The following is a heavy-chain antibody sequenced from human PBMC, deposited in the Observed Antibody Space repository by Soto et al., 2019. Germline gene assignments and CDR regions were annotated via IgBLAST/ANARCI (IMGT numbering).Heavy chain of an antibody. D-gene: IGHD6-6*01. J-gene: IGHJ6*03. CDR3: ARSIAARHYYYYYYMDV. Sequence: GXSVKVSCNASGYTFTGYYMHLVRQAPGQGLEWMGWINPNSGGTNYAQKFQGWVTMTRDTSISTAYVELSRLRSDDKAVYYCARSIAARHYYYYYYMDVWGKGTTVTVSS. V-gene: IGHV1-2*04. CDR1: GYTFTGYY. CDR2: INPNSGGT.